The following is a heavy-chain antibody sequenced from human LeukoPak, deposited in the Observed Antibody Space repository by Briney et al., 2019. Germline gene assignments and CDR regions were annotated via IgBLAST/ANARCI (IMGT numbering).Heavy chain of an antibody. CDR3: ARLARGVYYYDSSGYYDY. V-gene: IGHV3-53*01. D-gene: IGHD3-22*01. Sequence: GGSLRLSCAASGFTVSSNYMSWVRQAPGKGLEWVSVIYSGGSTYYADSVKGRFTISRDNSKNTLYLQMNSLRAEDTAVYYCARLARGVYYYDSSGYYDYWGQGTLVTVSS. CDR2: IYSGGST. J-gene: IGHJ4*02. CDR1: GFTVSSNY.